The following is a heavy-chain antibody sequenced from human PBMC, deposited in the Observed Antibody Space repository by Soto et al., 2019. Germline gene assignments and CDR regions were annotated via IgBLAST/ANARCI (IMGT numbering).Heavy chain of an antibody. Sequence: QVQLVQSGAEVKKPGSSVTVSCKASGGTFSSYTISWVRQAPGQGLEWMGGTIPIFGTANYTQKFQGRGTITADEFTSPAYIELSSLRSEDAAVYYCARGNHRSLQWWYVDLGGRGALVTVSS. J-gene: IGHJ2*01. CDR2: TIPIFGTA. V-gene: IGHV1-69*12. D-gene: IGHD4-4*01. CDR1: GGTFSSYT. CDR3: ARGNHRSLQWWYVDL.